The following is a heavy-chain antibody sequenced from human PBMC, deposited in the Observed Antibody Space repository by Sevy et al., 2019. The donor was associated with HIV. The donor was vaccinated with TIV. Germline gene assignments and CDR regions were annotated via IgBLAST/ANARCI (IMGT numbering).Heavy chain of an antibody. Sequence: GGSLRLSCAASGFTFSTYSMNWVRQAPGKGLEWVSSISSSSSYIYYADSVKGRFTISRDNAKNSLYLQMNSLRAEDTAAYYCARDKLGASQFDYWGQGTLVTVSS. J-gene: IGHJ4*02. CDR3: ARDKLGASQFDY. CDR2: ISSSSSYI. V-gene: IGHV3-21*01. D-gene: IGHD7-27*01. CDR1: GFTFSTYS.